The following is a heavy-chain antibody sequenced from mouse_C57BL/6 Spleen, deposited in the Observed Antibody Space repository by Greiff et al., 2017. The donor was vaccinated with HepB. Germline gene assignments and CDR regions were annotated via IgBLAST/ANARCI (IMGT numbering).Heavy chain of an antibody. CDR3: ARDDGYFFDY. CDR2: IYPRSGNT. CDR1: GYTFTSYG. J-gene: IGHJ2*01. Sequence: QVQLQQSGAELARPGASVKLSCKASGYTFTSYGISWVKQRTGQGLEWIGEIYPRSGNTYYNEKFKGKATLTADKSSRKAYMELRSLTSEDSAVYFCARDDGYFFDYWGQGTTLTVSS. D-gene: IGHD2-3*01. V-gene: IGHV1-81*01.